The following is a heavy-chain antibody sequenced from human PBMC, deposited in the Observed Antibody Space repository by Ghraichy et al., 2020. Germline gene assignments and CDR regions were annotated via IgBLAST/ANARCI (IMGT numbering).Heavy chain of an antibody. CDR2: ISTYSGST. J-gene: IGHJ4*02. CDR3: TRDQSWGGGDY. V-gene: IGHV1-18*01. CDR1: GYTFTSYS. Sequence: ASVKVSCKASGYTFTSYSIIWVRQAPGQGLEWMGWISTYSGSTKYTEDLQGRVTMTTDSSMTTAYMELRRLKSDDTAVYYCTRDQSWGGGDYWGQGTLVTVSS. D-gene: IGHD7-27*01.